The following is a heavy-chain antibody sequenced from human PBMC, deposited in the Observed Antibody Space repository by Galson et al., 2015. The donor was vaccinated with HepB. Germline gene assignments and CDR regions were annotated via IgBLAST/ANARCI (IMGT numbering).Heavy chain of an antibody. CDR1: GFTFSNYS. CDR3: ARFKAYCSGGRCYSAYYYAMDV. V-gene: IGHV3-21*01. D-gene: IGHD2-15*01. J-gene: IGHJ6*02. CDR2: ISSGSDYI. Sequence: SLRLSCAASGFTFSNYSMNWVRQAPGKGLEWVASISSGSDYIYYGDSVKGRFTIFRDNAKNSLYLQMNSLRAEDTAMYYCARFKAYCSGGRCYSAYYYAMDVWGQVTTITVFS.